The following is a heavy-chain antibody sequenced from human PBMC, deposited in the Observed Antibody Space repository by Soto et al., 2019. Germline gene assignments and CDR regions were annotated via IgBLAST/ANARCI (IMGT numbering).Heavy chain of an antibody. J-gene: IGHJ6*02. D-gene: IGHD3-3*01. Sequence: SETLSLTCTVSGGSISSYYWSWIRQPPGKGLEWIGYIYYSGSTYYNPSLKSRVTISVDTSKNQFSLKLSSVTAADTAVYYCASHKRYYDFWSTPGYYYGMDVWGQGTTVTVSS. V-gene: IGHV4-59*08. CDR2: IYYSGST. CDR3: ASHKRYYDFWSTPGYYYGMDV. CDR1: GGSISSYY.